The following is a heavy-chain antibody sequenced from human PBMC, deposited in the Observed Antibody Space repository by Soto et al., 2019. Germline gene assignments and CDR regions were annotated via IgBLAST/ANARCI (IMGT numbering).Heavy chain of an antibody. CDR2: IIPTFGTV. J-gene: IGHJ4*02. V-gene: IGHV1-69*01. CDR3: AREAGDYGHPYFDY. D-gene: IGHD3-10*01. CDR1: GDTFSSYA. Sequence: QLVQSGPEVKKPGSSVKVSCKSVGDTFSSYAVSWVRQAPGQGLEWMGGIIPTFGTVNYAQKFQGRATITADESTRLSYMELSSLKSEDTAVYYCAREAGDYGHPYFDYWGQGTLISVFS.